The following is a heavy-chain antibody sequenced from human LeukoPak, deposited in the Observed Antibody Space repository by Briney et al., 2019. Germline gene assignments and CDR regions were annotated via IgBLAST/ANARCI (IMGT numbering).Heavy chain of an antibody. J-gene: IGHJ4*02. D-gene: IGHD1-14*01. V-gene: IGHV3-23*01. CDR1: GFTFSSYA. CDR3: AKGSRNYNFDY. CDR2: ISVSGGSA. Sequence: GGSLRLSCAASGFTFSSYAMSWVRQAPGKGLEWVSVISVSGGSAYYADSVKGRFTISRDSSKNTLYLQMNSLRAEDTAVYYCAKGSRNYNFDYWGQGTLVTVSS.